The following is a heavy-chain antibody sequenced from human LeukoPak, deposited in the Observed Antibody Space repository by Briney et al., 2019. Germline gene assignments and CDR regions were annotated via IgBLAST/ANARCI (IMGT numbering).Heavy chain of an antibody. V-gene: IGHV1-18*01. CDR1: GYTFTSYG. Sequence: ASVKVSCKASGYTFTSYGISWVRQAPGQGLEWMGWISAYNGNTNYAQKLQGRVTMTTDTSTSTAYMELRSLRSDDTAVYYCARGGGIVVFRSPDPFDYWGQGTLVTVSS. D-gene: IGHD3-22*01. CDR3: ARGGGIVVFRSPDPFDY. CDR2: ISAYNGNT. J-gene: IGHJ4*02.